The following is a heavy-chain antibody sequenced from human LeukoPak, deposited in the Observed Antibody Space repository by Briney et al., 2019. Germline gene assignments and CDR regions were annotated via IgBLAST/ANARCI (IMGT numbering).Heavy chain of an antibody. CDR1: GYTFSSYG. CDR2: ISAYNGNT. CDR3: AREVGVDSGYDWRTYNWFDP. V-gene: IGHV1-18*01. D-gene: IGHD5-12*01. J-gene: IGHJ5*02. Sequence: GASVKVSCKASGYTFSSYGINWVRQAPGQGLEWMGWISAYNGNTNYAQKLQGRVTMTTVTSTSTAYMELTRLRSDDTAVYYCAREVGVDSGYDWRTYNWFDPWGQGTLVTVSS.